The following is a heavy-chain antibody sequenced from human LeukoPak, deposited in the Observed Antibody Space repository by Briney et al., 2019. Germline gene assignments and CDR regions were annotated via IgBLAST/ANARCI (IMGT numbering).Heavy chain of an antibody. CDR1: GFTFSSYA. Sequence: GGSLRLSCAASGFTFSSYAMHWVRQAPGKGLEWVAVISYDGSNKYYADSVKGRFTISRDNSKNTLYLQMNGLRAEDTAVYYCASLTTVPYWGQGTLVTVSS. D-gene: IGHD4-17*01. V-gene: IGHV3-30-3*01. J-gene: IGHJ4*02. CDR2: ISYDGSNK. CDR3: ASLTTVPY.